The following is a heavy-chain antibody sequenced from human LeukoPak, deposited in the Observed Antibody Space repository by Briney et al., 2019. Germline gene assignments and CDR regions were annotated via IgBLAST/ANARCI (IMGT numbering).Heavy chain of an antibody. Sequence: SETLSLTSTVSSGSISSYYWSWIRQPPGKGLEWIGYIYYSGSTDYNPSLKSRVTISVDTSKNQFSLNLRSVTAADTAVYYCARGGSYASGWYANYWGQGTLVTVSS. CDR3: ARGGSYASGWYANY. CDR2: IYYSGST. J-gene: IGHJ4*02. D-gene: IGHD6-19*01. V-gene: IGHV4-59*01. CDR1: SGSISSYY.